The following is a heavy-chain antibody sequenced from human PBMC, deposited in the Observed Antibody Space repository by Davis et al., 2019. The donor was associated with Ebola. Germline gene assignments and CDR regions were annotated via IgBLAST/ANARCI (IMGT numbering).Heavy chain of an antibody. J-gene: IGHJ4*02. CDR3: AKVGPRGSAFDY. D-gene: IGHD6-19*01. CDR1: GFTFSSYA. V-gene: IGHV3-23*01. CDR2: ISGSGGST. Sequence: GESLKISCAASGFTFSSYAMSWVRQAPGKGLEWVSAISGSGGSTYYADSVKGRFTISRDNSKNTLYLQMNSLRAEDTAVYYCAKVGPRGSAFDYWGQGTLVTVSS.